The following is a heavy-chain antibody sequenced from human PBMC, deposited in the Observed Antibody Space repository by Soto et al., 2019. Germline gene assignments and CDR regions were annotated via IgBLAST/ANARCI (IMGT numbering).Heavy chain of an antibody. V-gene: IGHV3-33*01. J-gene: IGHJ4*02. CDR3: ARDDYDSSGYYYVDY. D-gene: IGHD3-22*01. Sequence: VGSLRLSCAASGFTFSSYGMHWVRQAPGKGLEWVAVIWYDGSNKYYADSLKGRFTISRDNSKKTLYLQVNSLRAEDTAVYFCARDDYDSSGYYYVDYWGQGTLVTVSS. CDR2: IWYDGSNK. CDR1: GFTFSSYG.